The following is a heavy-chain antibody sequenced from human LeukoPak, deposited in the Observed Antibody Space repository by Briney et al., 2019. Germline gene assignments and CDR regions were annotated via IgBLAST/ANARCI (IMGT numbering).Heavy chain of an antibody. CDR1: GDYSRDFS. CDR3: ARHGRSGGYYTWFDP. Sequence: SETLSLTCTISGDYSRDFSWSWIRQPPGKGPQWMGYLHYSGSTEYNPALKGRVTVSADTSKKQFSLKLSSVTAADTAVYYCARHGRSGGYYTWFDPWGQGTLVTVSS. J-gene: IGHJ5*02. D-gene: IGHD1-26*01. CDR2: LHYSGST. V-gene: IGHV4-59*01.